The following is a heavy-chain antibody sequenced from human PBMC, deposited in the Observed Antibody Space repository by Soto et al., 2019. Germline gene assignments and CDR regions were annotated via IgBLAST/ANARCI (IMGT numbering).Heavy chain of an antibody. V-gene: IGHV4-39*01. J-gene: IGHJ5*02. CDR2: FFIGGNT. Sequence: SVTMSVTCTAAGGNIIGGSISSTTKNRGWMRQPPGKGLEWIASFFIGGNTYYNPSLKSRVTTSVDTSKNQFSLKLSSVTAADTAVYYCARGIKYGDYSRWFDPWGPGTLVTVSS. D-gene: IGHD4-17*01. CDR3: ARGIKYGDYSRWFDP. CDR1: GGNIIGGSISSTTKN.